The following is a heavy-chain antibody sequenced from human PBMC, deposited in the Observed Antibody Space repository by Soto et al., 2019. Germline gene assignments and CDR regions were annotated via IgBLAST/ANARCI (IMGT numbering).Heavy chain of an antibody. Sequence: GGSLRLSCAASGFTFSSYAMSWVRQAPGKGLEWVSAISGSGGSTYYADSVKGRFTISRDNSKNTLYLQMNSLIAEDTAVYYCAKYYDFWSGYYHFDYWGQGTLVTVSS. CDR3: AKYYDFWSGYYHFDY. CDR2: ISGSGGST. J-gene: IGHJ4*02. D-gene: IGHD3-3*01. V-gene: IGHV3-23*01. CDR1: GFTFSSYA.